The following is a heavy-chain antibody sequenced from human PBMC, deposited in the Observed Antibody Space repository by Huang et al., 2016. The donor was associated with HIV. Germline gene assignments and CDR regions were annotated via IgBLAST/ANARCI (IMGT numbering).Heavy chain of an antibody. J-gene: IGHJ4*02. CDR2: MNPNSGKT. Sequence: QVQLVQSGAEVRKPGASVKVSCEASGYSFASYAINWVRQATGQGLAVMGLMNPNSGKTGYAQKFQGRVTMTRNTSISTAYMERSSLRSEDTAKYFCVRGWYIAALPYFDYWGQGTLVTVSS. CDR3: VRGWYIAALPYFDY. V-gene: IGHV1-8*01. CDR1: GYSFASYA. D-gene: IGHD6-6*01.